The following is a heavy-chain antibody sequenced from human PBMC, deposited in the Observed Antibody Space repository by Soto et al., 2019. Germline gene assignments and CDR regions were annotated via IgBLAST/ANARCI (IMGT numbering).Heavy chain of an antibody. J-gene: IGHJ5*02. CDR1: GYTFTSYG. CDR2: ISAYNGNT. D-gene: IGHD4-17*01. CDR3: ARDSKPTYGDYANWFDP. V-gene: IGHV1-18*01. Sequence: ASVKVSCKASGYTFTSYGISWVRQAPGQGLEWMGWISAYNGNTNSAQKLQGRVTMTTDTSTSTAYMALRSLRSDDTAVYYCARDSKPTYGDYANWFDPWGQGTLVTVSS.